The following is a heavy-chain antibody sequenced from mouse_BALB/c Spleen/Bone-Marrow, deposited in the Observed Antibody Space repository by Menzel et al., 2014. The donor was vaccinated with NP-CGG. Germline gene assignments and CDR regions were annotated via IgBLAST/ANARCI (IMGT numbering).Heavy chain of an antibody. D-gene: IGHD1-1*01. J-gene: IGHJ3*01. CDR3: ASPLITTVVAPFAY. CDR1: GDSITSGY. CDR2: ISYSGST. V-gene: IGHV3-8*02. Sequence: EVKLVESGPSLVKPSQTLSLTCSVTGDSITSGYWNWIRKFPGNKLEYMGYISYSGSTYYNPSLKSRISITRDTSKNRYYLQLNSVTTEDTATYYCASPLITTVVAPFAYWGQGTLVTVSA.